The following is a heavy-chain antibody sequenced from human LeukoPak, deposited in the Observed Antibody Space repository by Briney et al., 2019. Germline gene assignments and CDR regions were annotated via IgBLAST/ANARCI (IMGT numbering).Heavy chain of an antibody. CDR3: ARDRAAAAGRGFDY. D-gene: IGHD6-13*01. CDR1: RDSVPNNSPA. CDR2: TYFRCKWSN. V-gene: IGHV6-1*01. J-gene: IGHJ4*02. Sequence: SQTLSLTFPISRDSVPNNSPASHWIRQSPSRALEWLARTYFRCKWSNDYAVSVKSRISINPDTSKNQFSLQLNSVTPEDTAVYYCARDRAAAAGRGFDYWGQGTLVTVSS.